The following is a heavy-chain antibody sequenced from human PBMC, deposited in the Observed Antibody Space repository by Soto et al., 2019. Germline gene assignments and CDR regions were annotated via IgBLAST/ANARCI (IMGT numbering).Heavy chain of an antibody. CDR3: ARDSMLMGATPLNY. CDR1: GYTFTSYG. CDR2: ISAYNGNT. D-gene: IGHD1-26*01. Sequence: QVQLVQSGAEVKKPGASVKVSCKASGYTFTSYGISWVRQAPGQGLEWMGWISAYNGNTNYAQKLQGRVTMTTDTFXSTAYMELRSLRSDDTAVYYCARDSMLMGATPLNYWGQGTLVTVSS. J-gene: IGHJ4*02. V-gene: IGHV1-18*01.